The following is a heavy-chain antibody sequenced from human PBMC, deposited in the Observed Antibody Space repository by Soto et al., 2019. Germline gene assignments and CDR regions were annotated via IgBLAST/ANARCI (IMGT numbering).Heavy chain of an antibody. Sequence: EVQLVEAGGGLVQPGRSLRLSSADSGFTFEYYAMHWVRQAAGKGLELVSGISWTRGSIGYADSAKGRYTITRDTAKKALYLQMNSLRAEDTAVYYCAIGAQWMGVVASDIWGQGTMVNVSS. J-gene: IGHJ3*02. CDR2: ISWTRGSI. CDR1: GFTFEYYA. D-gene: IGHD6-19*01. CDR3: AIGAQWMGVVASDI. V-gene: IGHV3-9*01.